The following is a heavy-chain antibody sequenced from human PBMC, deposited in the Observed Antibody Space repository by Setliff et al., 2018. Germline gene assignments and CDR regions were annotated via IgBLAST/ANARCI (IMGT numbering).Heavy chain of an antibody. D-gene: IGHD6-13*01. CDR1: GGSVSDSTYY. CDR2: IYYSGST. J-gene: IGHJ4*02. V-gene: IGHV4-39*01. Sequence: PSETLSPTCTVSGGSVSDSTYYLGWVRQPPGKGLEWIGSIYYSGSTYYNPSLRSRVTISVDTSKNQFSLNVTSVIAANTSVYYCARLRGRAAPGAPKYYSLGYWGQGTLVTVSS. CDR3: ARLRGRAAPGAPKYYSLGY.